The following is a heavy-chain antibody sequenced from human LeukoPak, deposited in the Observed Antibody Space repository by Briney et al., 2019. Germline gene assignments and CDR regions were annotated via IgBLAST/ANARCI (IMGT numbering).Heavy chain of an antibody. D-gene: IGHD2-2*01. CDR1: GYTLTELS. V-gene: IGHV1-24*01. CDR3: AGGSVVPAATHYGKDYYGMDV. J-gene: IGHJ6*02. Sequence: ASVKVSCKVSGYTLTELSMHWVRQAPGKGLEWMGGFDPEDGETIYAQKFQGRVTMTEDTSTDTAYMELSSLRSEDTAVYYCAGGSVVPAATHYGKDYYGMDVWGQGTTVTVSS. CDR2: FDPEDGET.